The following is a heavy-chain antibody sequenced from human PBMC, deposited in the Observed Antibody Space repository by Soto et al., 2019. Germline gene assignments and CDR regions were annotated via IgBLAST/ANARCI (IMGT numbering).Heavy chain of an antibody. Sequence: SETLSLTCDVSGETISTGGYTWAWIRQPPGKALEWIGHTYHSGNPYYNPSLKSRVTISVDTSKNQFSLKLSSVTAADTAVYYCARHLTYCSAGSCYSDFPYYGMDVWGQGTTVTVS. CDR1: GETISTGGYT. D-gene: IGHD2-15*01. CDR3: ARHLTYCSAGSCYSDFPYYGMDV. V-gene: IGHV4-30-2*03. CDR2: TYHSGNP. J-gene: IGHJ6*02.